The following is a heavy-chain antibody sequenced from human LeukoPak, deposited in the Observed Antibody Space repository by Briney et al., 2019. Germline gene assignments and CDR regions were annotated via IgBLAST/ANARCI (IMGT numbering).Heavy chain of an antibody. D-gene: IGHD5-24*01. CDR2: INPSGGST. CDR1: GYTFTSYY. Sequence: ASVKVSCKASGYTFTSYYMHWVRQAPGQGLEWMGIINPSGGSTSYAQKFQGRVTMTRDMSTSTVYMELSSLRSEDTAVYYCARDWGDGYNPDAFDIWGQGTMVTVSS. V-gene: IGHV1-46*01. CDR3: ARDWGDGYNPDAFDI. J-gene: IGHJ3*02.